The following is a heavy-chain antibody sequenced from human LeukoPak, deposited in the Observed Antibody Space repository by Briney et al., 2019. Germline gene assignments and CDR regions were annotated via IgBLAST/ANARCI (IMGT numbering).Heavy chain of an antibody. CDR3: AREPGEYGMDV. D-gene: IGHD3-10*01. CDR2: INPSGGST. CDR1: GYTFTSYY. V-gene: IGHV1-46*01. J-gene: IGHJ6*04. Sequence: ASVKVSCKASGYTFTSYYMHWVRQAPGQGLGWMGIINPSGGSTSYAQKFQGRVTTTRDTSTSTVYMELSSLRSEDTAVYYCAREPGEYGMDVWGKGTTVTVSS.